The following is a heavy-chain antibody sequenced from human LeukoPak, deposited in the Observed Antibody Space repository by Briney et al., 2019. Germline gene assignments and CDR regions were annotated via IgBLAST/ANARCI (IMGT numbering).Heavy chain of an antibody. D-gene: IGHD4-17*01. CDR3: AKDDATTDFDY. J-gene: IGHJ4*02. CDR2: ILYDGSNK. Sequence: PGRSLRLSCAASGLTFSSYAIHWVRQAPGKGLEWVAVILYDGSNKYYADSVKGRFTISRDNSKNTLYLQMNSLRPEDTAVYYCAKDDATTDFDYWGQGTLVTVSS. CDR1: GLTFSSYA. V-gene: IGHV3-30*04.